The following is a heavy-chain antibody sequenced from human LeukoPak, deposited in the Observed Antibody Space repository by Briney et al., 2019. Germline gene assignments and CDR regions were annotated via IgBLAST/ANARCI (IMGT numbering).Heavy chain of an antibody. CDR1: GDSVSSNSAA. Sequence: SQTLSLTCAISGDSVSSNSAAWTWIRQSPSRGLEWLGRTYYRSKWYNDYAVSVKSRITINPDTSKNQFSLKLSSVTAADTAVYYCARARSGSRETDWYFDLWGRDTLVTVSS. V-gene: IGHV6-1*01. CDR3: ARARSGSRETDWYFDL. D-gene: IGHD6-13*01. CDR2: TYYRSKWYN. J-gene: IGHJ2*01.